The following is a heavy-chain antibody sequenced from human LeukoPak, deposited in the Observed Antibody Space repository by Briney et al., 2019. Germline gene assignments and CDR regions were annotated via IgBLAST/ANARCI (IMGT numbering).Heavy chain of an antibody. V-gene: IGHV5-51*01. CDR3: ARRYGGGGREYFHH. D-gene: IGHD3-16*01. J-gene: IGHJ1*01. Sequence: GESLKISCKGSGFSFTTYWIGWVRQMPGKGLEWMGIIYPSDSDTTYSPSFQGQVTISADKSISTAYLQWSSLKASDTVMYYCARRYGGGGREYFHHWGQGTLVTVSS. CDR2: IYPSDSDT. CDR1: GFSFTTYW.